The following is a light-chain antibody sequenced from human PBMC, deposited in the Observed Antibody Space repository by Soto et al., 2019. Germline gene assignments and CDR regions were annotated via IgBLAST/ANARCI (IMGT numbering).Light chain of an antibody. Sequence: QSALTQPASVSGSPGQSITISCTGTSSDIGRYNLVSWYQQHPGKPPKLMIYEATKRPSGVSNRFSGSKSGNTASLTISGLQDEDEADYYCSLYASTNTFMFGGGTKLTVL. V-gene: IGLV2-23*02. CDR3: SLYASTNTFM. CDR1: SSDIGRYNL. J-gene: IGLJ3*02. CDR2: EAT.